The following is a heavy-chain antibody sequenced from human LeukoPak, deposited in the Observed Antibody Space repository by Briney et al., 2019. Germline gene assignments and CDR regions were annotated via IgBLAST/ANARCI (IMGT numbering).Heavy chain of an antibody. CDR2: IYHGGTT. CDR3: ARGLNYDLHP. CDR1: GGSISSPNW. J-gene: IGHJ5*02. Sequence: SETLSLTCAVSGGSISSPNWWTWVRPPPGKGLEWIGEIYHGGTTNYNPSLKSRVTITIDKSKNQFSLKLSSVTAADTAMYYCARGLNYDLHPWGQGTLVTVSS. V-gene: IGHV4-4*02. D-gene: IGHD3/OR15-3a*01.